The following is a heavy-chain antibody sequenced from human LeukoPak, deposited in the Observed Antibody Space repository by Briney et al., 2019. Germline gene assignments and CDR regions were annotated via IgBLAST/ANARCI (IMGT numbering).Heavy chain of an antibody. CDR1: GXTFSRSW. V-gene: IGHV3-74*01. J-gene: IGHJ4*02. Sequence: GGSLRLSCAASGXTFSRSWVHWVRQAPGEGLVWVSRIKSDESSTTYADSVKGRFTISRDNAKNTVYLQMNSLRVEDTAVYFCARDGEAASGYASGGFDSWGQGTLVTVSS. CDR2: IKSDESST. D-gene: IGHD5-12*01. CDR3: ARDGEAASGYASGGFDS.